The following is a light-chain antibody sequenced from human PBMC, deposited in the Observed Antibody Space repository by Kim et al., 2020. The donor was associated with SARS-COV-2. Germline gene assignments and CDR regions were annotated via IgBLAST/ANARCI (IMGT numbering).Light chain of an antibody. CDR2: EAI. J-gene: IGKJ1*01. V-gene: IGKV1-5*03. CDR1: QNINNW. Sequence: SAAVGDGVTITCRASQNINNWLAWYQQKPGKAPKLLIYEAIRLHTGVPSRFTGSGVGTEFTLTISSLQPDDFATYYCQQYNSYWTFGQGTKVDIK. CDR3: QQYNSYWT.